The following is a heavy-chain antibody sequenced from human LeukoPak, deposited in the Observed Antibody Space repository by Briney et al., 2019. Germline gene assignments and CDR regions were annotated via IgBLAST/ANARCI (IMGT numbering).Heavy chain of an antibody. CDR3: AREIAAAGHDYYYYMDV. D-gene: IGHD6-13*01. CDR2: ISSSTSYI. J-gene: IGHJ6*03. Sequence: GGSLRLSRAASGFTFSSYSMNWVRQAPGKGLEWVSSISSSTSYIYYADSVKGRFTISRDNAKNSLYLQMNSLRAEDTAVYYCAREIAAAGHDYYYYMDVWGKGTTVTVPS. V-gene: IGHV3-21*01. CDR1: GFTFSSYS.